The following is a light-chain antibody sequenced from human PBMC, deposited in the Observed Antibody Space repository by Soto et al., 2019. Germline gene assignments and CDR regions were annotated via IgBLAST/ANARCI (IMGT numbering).Light chain of an antibody. CDR3: AAWDDSLNAVV. V-gene: IGLV1-36*01. CDR1: SSNIGNNA. J-gene: IGLJ2*01. Sequence: QSVLTQPPSVSEAPRQWVTISCSGSSSNIGNNAVNWYQQLPGKAPKLLIYYDDLLPSGVSDRFSGSKSGTSASLAISGLQSEDEADYYCAAWDDSLNAVVFGGGTKLTVL. CDR2: YDD.